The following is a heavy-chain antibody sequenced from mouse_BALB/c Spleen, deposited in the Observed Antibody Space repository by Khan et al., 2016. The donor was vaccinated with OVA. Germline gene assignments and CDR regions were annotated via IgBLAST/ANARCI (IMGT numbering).Heavy chain of an antibody. CDR3: ARAGSRYYYAMDY. J-gene: IGHJ4*01. V-gene: IGHV3-2*02. D-gene: IGHD2-2*01. CDR2: ISYSGST. Sequence: EVQLVESGPGLVKPSQSLSLTCTVTGYSITSDYAWNWIRQFPGNKLEWMGYISYSGSTNYNPALKSRISITRDTSKNQFFLQLNSVTTEDTATYYCARAGSRYYYAMDYWGQGTSVTVSS. CDR1: GYSITSDYA.